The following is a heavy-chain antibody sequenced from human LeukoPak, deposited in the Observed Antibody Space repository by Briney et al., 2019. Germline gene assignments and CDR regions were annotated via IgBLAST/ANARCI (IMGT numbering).Heavy chain of an antibody. CDR1: GFTFSSYA. V-gene: IGHV3-23*01. D-gene: IGHD3-22*01. J-gene: IGHJ3*02. CDR3: ARDKYYYDSSGYSHDASDI. CDR2: ISGSGGST. Sequence: PGGSLRLSCGASGFTFSSYAMSWVRQAPGKGLEGVSAISGSGGSTYYADSVKGRFTISRDNSKNTLYLQMNSLRAEDTAVYYCARDKYYYDSSGYSHDASDIWCQGTMVTVSS.